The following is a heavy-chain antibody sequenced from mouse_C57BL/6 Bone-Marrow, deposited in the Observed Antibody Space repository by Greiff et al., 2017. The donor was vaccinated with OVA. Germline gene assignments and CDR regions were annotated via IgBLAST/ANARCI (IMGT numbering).Heavy chain of an antibody. CDR1: GYTFTDYE. CDR3: TRGYSNYYAMDY. CDR2: IDPETGGT. V-gene: IGHV1-15*01. J-gene: IGHJ4*01. D-gene: IGHD2-5*01. Sequence: VQLQQSGAELVRPGASVTLSCKASGYTFTDYEMHWVKQTPVPGLEWIGAIDPETGGTAYNQKFKGKAILTVDKSSSTAYMELRSLTSEDSAVYYCTRGYSNYYAMDYWGQGTSVTVSS.